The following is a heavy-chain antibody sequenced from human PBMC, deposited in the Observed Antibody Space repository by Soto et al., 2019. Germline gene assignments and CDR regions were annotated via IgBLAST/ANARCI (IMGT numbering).Heavy chain of an antibody. CDR3: ARDLGVTNHYYYGMDV. CDR2: ISSGGGTI. J-gene: IGHJ6*02. V-gene: IGHV3-48*03. Sequence: GSLRLSCAASGFTFSSYEMNWVRQAPGKGLEWVSYISSGGGTIYYADSVKGRFTISRDNTKNSLYLQMNTLRAEDTAVYYCARDLGVTNHYYYGMDVWGQGTTVTVSS. CDR1: GFTFSSYE. D-gene: IGHD2-21*02.